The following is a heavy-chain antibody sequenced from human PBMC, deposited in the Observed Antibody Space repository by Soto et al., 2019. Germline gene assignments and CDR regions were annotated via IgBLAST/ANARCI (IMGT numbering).Heavy chain of an antibody. Sequence: TLSLTCTVSGGSISSGGYYWSWIRQHPGKGLEWIGYIYYSGSTYYNPSLKSRVTISVDTSKNQFSLKLSSVTAADTAVYYCARSQALERINSIDYWGQGTLVTVSS. D-gene: IGHD3-3*01. V-gene: IGHV4-31*03. CDR3: ARSQALERINSIDY. CDR1: GGSISSGGYY. CDR2: IYYSGST. J-gene: IGHJ4*02.